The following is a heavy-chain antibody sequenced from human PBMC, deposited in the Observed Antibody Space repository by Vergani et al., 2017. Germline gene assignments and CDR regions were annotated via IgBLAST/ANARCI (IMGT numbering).Heavy chain of an antibody. D-gene: IGHD3-3*01. J-gene: IGHJ6*04. CDR2: TRYDGIVE. V-gene: IGHV3-30*02. CDR3: YYDFWAGYESGDV. CDR1: GFTFTNYG. Sequence: QVQLVESGGGVVQPGGSLRLSCAASGFTFTNYGMHWVRQAPGKGLEWVAFTRYDGIVEYYGDSVRGRFTISRDNSKNTLYLQMNRLRPEDTAVYYCYYDFWAGYESGDVWGKGTTVTVSS.